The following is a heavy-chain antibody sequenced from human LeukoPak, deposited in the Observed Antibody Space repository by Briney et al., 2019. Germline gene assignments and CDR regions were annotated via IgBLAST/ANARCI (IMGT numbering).Heavy chain of an antibody. V-gene: IGHV4-38-2*02. Sequence: KASETLSLTCTVPGYSISSGYYWGWIRQPPGKGLEWIGSIYHSGSTYYNPSLKSRVTISVDTSKNQFSLKLSSVTAADTAVYCCARVLLWFGEFGLGDGMDVWGQGTTVTVSS. CDR3: ARVLLWFGEFGLGDGMDV. D-gene: IGHD3-10*01. CDR2: IYHSGST. CDR1: GYSISSGYY. J-gene: IGHJ6*02.